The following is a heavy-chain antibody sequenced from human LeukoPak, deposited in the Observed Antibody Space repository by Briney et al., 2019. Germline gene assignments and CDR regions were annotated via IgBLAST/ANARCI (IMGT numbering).Heavy chain of an antibody. Sequence: ASVKVSCKASGYTFTSYAMHWVRQAPGQGLGWMGWITPSGGTNYPQKFQGRVAITRDTSITTAYMDLSSLTSDDTAVYYCARDRYGDGFAHFDYWGQGALVTVSS. CDR1: GYTFTSYA. CDR3: ARDRYGDGFAHFDY. CDR2: ITPSGGT. D-gene: IGHD5-24*01. V-gene: IGHV1-2*02. J-gene: IGHJ4*02.